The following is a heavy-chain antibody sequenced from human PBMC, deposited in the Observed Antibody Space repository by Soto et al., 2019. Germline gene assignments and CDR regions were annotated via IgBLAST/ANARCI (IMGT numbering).Heavy chain of an antibody. D-gene: IGHD4-17*01. CDR1: GWSFRGYY. V-gene: IGHV4-34*01. CDR3: ARGRMTKIDQGAFDN. Sequence: ETLSLTCAVYGWSFRGYYWSWIRQPPGKGLEWIGEINHSGSTNYNPSLKSRVTISVDTSKNQFSLKLSSVTAADTAVYYCARGRMTKIDQGAFDNWGQGTMVTVSS. CDR2: INHSGST. J-gene: IGHJ3*02.